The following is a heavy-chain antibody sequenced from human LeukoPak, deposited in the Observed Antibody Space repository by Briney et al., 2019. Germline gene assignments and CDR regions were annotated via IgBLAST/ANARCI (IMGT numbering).Heavy chain of an antibody. V-gene: IGHV3-23*01. CDR1: GFTFSSYA. CDR3: AKSTPFWSGYYDY. J-gene: IGHJ4*02. CDR2: ISGSGGST. Sequence: PGGSLRLSCAASGFTFSSYAMSWFRQPPGKGLDWVSAISGSGGSTYYADSVKGRFTISRDNSKNTLYLQMNSLRAEDTAVYYCAKSTPFWSGYYDYWGQGTLVTVSS. D-gene: IGHD3-3*01.